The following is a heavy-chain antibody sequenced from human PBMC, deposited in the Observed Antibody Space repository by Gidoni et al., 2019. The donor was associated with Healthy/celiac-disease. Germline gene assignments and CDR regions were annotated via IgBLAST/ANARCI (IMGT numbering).Heavy chain of an antibody. V-gene: IGHV1-69*01. Sequence: QVQLVQSGAEVKKPGSSVKVSCKASGGTFSSYAISWVRQAPGQGLEWMGGIIPIFGTANYAQKFQGRVTITADESTSTAYMELSSLRSEDTAVYYCAREGTHCSGGSCHFPIDYWGQGTLVTVSS. D-gene: IGHD2-15*01. CDR1: GGTFSSYA. CDR2: IIPIFGTA. J-gene: IGHJ4*02. CDR3: AREGTHCSGGSCHFPIDY.